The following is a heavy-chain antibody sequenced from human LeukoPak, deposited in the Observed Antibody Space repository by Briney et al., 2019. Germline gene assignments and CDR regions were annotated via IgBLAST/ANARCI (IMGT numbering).Heavy chain of an antibody. D-gene: IGHD5-18*01. CDR2: IYYSGST. J-gene: IGHJ4*02. Sequence: SETLSLTCTVSGGSFSTYYWSWIRQPPGKGLEWIGYIYYSGSTDYNPSLKSRVTMSLDTSKNQFSLKLSSVTAADTAVYYCARHLNTAMGHQIDYWGQGTLVTVSS. CDR3: ARHLNTAMGHQIDY. CDR1: GGSFSTYY. V-gene: IGHV4-59*08.